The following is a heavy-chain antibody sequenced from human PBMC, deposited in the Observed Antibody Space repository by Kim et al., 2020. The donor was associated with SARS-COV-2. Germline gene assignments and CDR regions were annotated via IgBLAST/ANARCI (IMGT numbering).Heavy chain of an antibody. CDR2: IATDGSLT. CDR1: GFTFCTYW. D-gene: IGHD6-13*01. Sequence: GGSLRLSCAASGFTFCTYWMDWVRQVPGKGLVWVSSIATDGSLTKYADSVKGRFTVSRDNAQNTLYLQMNSLRAEDTAVYYCARDLSTIAARWGQGTLVT. J-gene: IGHJ4*02. CDR3: ARDLSTIAAR. V-gene: IGHV3-74*01.